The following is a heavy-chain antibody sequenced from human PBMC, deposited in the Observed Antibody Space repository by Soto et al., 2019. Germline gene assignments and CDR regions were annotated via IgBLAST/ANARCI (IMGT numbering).Heavy chain of an antibody. CDR2: INHSGST. V-gene: IGHV4-34*01. D-gene: IGHD3-3*01. Sequence: QVQLQQWGAGLLKPSETLSLTCAVYGGSFSGYYWSWIRQPPGKGLEWIGEINHSGSTNYNPSLKSRVTISVDTSKNQFSLKLSSVTAADTAVYYCVRVLYYDFWSGYYEVKPDYGMDVWGQGTTVTVSS. J-gene: IGHJ6*02. CDR3: VRVLYYDFWSGYYEVKPDYGMDV. CDR1: GGSFSGYY.